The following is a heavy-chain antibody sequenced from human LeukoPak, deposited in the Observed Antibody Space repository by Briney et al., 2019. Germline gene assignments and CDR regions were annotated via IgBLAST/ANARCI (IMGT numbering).Heavy chain of an antibody. CDR3: ARDRSHSGGSFGGAFDI. Sequence: SSETLSLTCTVSGGSFSSGLYYWTWIRQPAGKGLEWIGRIYISGSTNYNPSLKSRVTISRDTSKNEFSLKLSSVTAADTAVYYCARDRSHSGGSFGGAFDIWGQGTMVTVSS. D-gene: IGHD2-15*01. CDR2: IYISGST. CDR1: GGSFSSGLYY. V-gene: IGHV4-61*02. J-gene: IGHJ3*02.